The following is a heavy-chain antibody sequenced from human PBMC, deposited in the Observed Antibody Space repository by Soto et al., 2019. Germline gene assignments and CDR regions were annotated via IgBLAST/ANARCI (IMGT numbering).Heavy chain of an antibody. D-gene: IGHD3-10*01. Sequence: QVQLVQSGAEVKKPGSSVKVSCKASGGTFSSYAISWVRQAPGQGLEWMGGLIPIFGTANYAQKFQGRVTITADKATSTAYMELSSLRSEDTAVYYCARDSPMGPERGPFDYWGQGTLVNVSS. CDR3: ARDSPMGPERGPFDY. CDR1: GGTFSSYA. J-gene: IGHJ4*02. V-gene: IGHV1-69*06. CDR2: LIPIFGTA.